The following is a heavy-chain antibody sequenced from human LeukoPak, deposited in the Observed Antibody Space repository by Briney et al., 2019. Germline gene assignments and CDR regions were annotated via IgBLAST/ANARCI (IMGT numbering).Heavy chain of an antibody. CDR2: ISCNGGST. Sequence: GGSLRLSCASSGFTFNDYGMHWVRQAPGKGLEWVSRISCNGGSTGYADSVKGRFTISRDNAKNSLYLQMNSLRPEDTALYYCAKGGSGWSGRLDPWGQGTLVTVSS. V-gene: IGHV3-9*01. CDR1: GFTFNDYG. CDR3: AKGGSGWSGRLDP. J-gene: IGHJ5*02. D-gene: IGHD6-19*01.